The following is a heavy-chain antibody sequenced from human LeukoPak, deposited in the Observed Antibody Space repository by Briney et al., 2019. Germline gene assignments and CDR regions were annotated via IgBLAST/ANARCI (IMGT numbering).Heavy chain of an antibody. CDR3: ARVHRGYSYGRLDY. CDR2: ISSSDNTI. D-gene: IGHD5-18*01. Sequence: GRSLRLSCAAPGFTFSSYAMHWVRQAPGKGLEWVSYISSSDNTIHYADSVKGRFTISRDNAKNSLYLEMNSLRDEDTAVYYCARVHRGYSYGRLDYWGQGTLVTVSS. CDR1: GFTFSSYA. J-gene: IGHJ4*02. V-gene: IGHV3-48*02.